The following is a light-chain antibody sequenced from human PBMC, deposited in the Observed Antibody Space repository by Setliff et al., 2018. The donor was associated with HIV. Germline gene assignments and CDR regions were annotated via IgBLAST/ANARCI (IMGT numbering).Light chain of an antibody. V-gene: IGLV2-14*01. J-gene: IGLJ1*01. CDR2: QVT. CDR3: SSYTSSSTLV. Sequence: QSALTQPPSASGSPGQSVTISCTGASIDIGNYNYVSWYQHHPGKAPKLIIYQVTKRPSGVSNRFSGSKSGNTASLTISGLQAEDEADYYCSSYTSSSTLVFGTGTKVTVL. CDR1: SIDIGNYNY.